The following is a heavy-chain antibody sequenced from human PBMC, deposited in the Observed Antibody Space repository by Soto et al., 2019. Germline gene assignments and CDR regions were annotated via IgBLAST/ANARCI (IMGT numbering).Heavy chain of an antibody. CDR3: ARGGYYDFWSGYYNPDYYYYGMEV. J-gene: IGHJ6*02. D-gene: IGHD3-3*01. V-gene: IGHV3-33*01. CDR1: GFTFSSYG. CDR2: IWYDGSNK. Sequence: GGSLRLSCAASGFTFSSYGMHWVRQAPGKGLEWVAVIWYDGSNKYYADSVKGRFTISRDNSKNTLYLQMNSLRAEDTAVYYCARGGYYDFWSGYYNPDYYYYGMEVWGQGTTVAVSS.